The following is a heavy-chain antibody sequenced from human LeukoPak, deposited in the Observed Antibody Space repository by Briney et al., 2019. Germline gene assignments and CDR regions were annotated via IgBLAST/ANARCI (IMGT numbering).Heavy chain of an antibody. CDR2: INHSGST. V-gene: IGHV4-34*01. J-gene: IGHJ4*02. CDR1: GGSFSGYY. CDR3: ARGEGYYHDSSGYYPSYFDY. Sequence: SAPLSLTCAVSGGSFSGYYWSWIRPPPGKGLEWIGEINHSGSTNYNPSLKSRVTISVDTSKNQFSLKLSSVTAADTAVYYCARGEGYYHDSSGYYPSYFDYWGQGTLVTVSS. D-gene: IGHD3-22*01.